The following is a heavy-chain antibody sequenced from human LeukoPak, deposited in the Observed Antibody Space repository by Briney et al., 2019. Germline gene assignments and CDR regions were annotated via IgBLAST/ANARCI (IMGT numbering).Heavy chain of an antibody. D-gene: IGHD2-8*01. CDR1: GYTFTGYY. J-gene: IGHJ4*02. CDR2: INPNSGGK. V-gene: IGHV1-2*02. Sequence: GASVKVSCKASGYTFTGYYMHWVRQAPGQRLEWMGWINPNSGGKRYAQKFQGRVNMTRDTYISSAYMELSRLTSDDTAMYYCASSTMVSAMEASGRWGQGTLVTVSS. CDR3: ASSTMVSAMEASGR.